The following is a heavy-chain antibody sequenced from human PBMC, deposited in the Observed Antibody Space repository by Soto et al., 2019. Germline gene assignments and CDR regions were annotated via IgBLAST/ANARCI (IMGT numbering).Heavy chain of an antibody. J-gene: IGHJ4*02. CDR1: GSSVRSGGFS. D-gene: IGHD1-26*01. Sequence: SETLSLTCPVAGSSVRSGGFSWSWIRQPPGKGLEWIGSISYSGSTTYYPSLRSRVTISVDTSKNQFSLRLNSVTAADTAIYFCARVTFLIVGSVFSTPFDFWGQGTLVTVSS. CDR2: ISYSGST. V-gene: IGHV4-61*08. CDR3: ARVTFLIVGSVFSTPFDF.